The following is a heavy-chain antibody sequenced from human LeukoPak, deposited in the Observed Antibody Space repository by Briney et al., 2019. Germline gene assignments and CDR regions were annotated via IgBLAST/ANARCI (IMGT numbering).Heavy chain of an antibody. CDR2: INPSGGST. CDR1: GYTFTSYY. CDR3: ARGGSSWYLFYYFDY. J-gene: IGHJ4*02. Sequence: ASVKVSCKASGYTFTSYYMHWVRQAPGQGLEWMGIINPSGGSTSYAQKFQGRVTMTRDTSTSTVYMELSSLRSEDTAVYYCARGGSSWYLFYYFDYWAREPWSPSPQ. D-gene: IGHD6-13*01. V-gene: IGHV1-46*01.